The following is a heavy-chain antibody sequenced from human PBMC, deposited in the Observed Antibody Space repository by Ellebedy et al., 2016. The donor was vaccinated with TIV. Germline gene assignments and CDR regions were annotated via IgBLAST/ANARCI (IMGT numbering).Heavy chain of an antibody. CDR2: INQDGSEE. J-gene: IGHJ3*01. V-gene: IGHV3-7*03. D-gene: IGHD1-26*01. CDR3: ARDPAGRTWGAFDL. Sequence: PGGSLRLSCAASGFSFSNYWMTWVRQAPGKGLEWVANINQDGSEEQYVDSVKGRFTISRDNAKTSLYQQMSSLRAEDTAVYSCARDPAGRTWGAFDLWGQGTMATVSS. CDR1: GFSFSNYW.